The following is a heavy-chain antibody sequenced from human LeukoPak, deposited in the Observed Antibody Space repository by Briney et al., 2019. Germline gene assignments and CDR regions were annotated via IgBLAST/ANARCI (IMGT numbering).Heavy chain of an antibody. V-gene: IGHV4-4*07. Sequence: SETLSLTCTVSGGSISSYYWSWIRQPAGKGLEWIGRIYTSGSTNYNPSLKRRVTMSVDTSKNQFSLKLSSVTAADTAVYYCARDGSGSYYSWFDPWGQGTLVTVSS. CDR2: IYTSGST. D-gene: IGHD1-26*01. CDR3: ARDGSGSYYSWFDP. J-gene: IGHJ5*02. CDR1: GGSISSYY.